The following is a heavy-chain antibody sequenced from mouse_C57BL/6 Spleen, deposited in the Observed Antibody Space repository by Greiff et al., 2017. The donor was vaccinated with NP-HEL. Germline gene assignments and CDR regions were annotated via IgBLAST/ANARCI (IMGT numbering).Heavy chain of an antibody. CDR3: AKSSYYSNYYAMDY. CDR1: GFSLTSYG. D-gene: IGHD2-5*01. V-gene: IGHV2-5*01. J-gene: IGHJ4*01. Sequence: VKLQESGPGLVQPSQSLSITCTVSGFSLTSYGVHWVRQSPGKGLEWLGVIWRGGSTDYNAAFMSRLSITKDNSKSQVFFKMNSLQADDTAIYYCAKSSYYSNYYAMDYWGQGTSVTVSS. CDR2: IWRGGST.